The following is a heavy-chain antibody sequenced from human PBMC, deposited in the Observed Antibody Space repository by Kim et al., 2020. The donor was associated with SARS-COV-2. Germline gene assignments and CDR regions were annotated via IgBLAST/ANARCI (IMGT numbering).Heavy chain of an antibody. CDR2: LRSKTDGGPT. Sequence: GGSLRLSCATSGISLTNGWMTWVRQAPGKGLEWVGRLRSKTDGGPTDYAAPVKGRFFISRHDSKDTIYLQMTSLKTEDTGIYYCTTYTSGYYRDWGQGTLVTVSS. D-gene: IGHD6-19*01. CDR1: GISLTNGW. J-gene: IGHJ4*02. CDR3: TTYTSGYYRD. V-gene: IGHV3-15*01.